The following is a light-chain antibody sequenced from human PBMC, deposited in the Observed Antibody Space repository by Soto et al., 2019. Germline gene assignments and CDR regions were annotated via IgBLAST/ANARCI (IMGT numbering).Light chain of an antibody. Sequence: QSALTQPASVSGSPGQSITLSCTGTSSDVGGYNYVSWYQQHPGKAPKLMIYDVSNRPSGVSNRFSGSKSGNTASLTISGLQAEDEADYYCSSYTSSSTVVFGGGTMLTVL. V-gene: IGLV2-14*01. CDR3: SSYTSSSTVV. J-gene: IGLJ2*01. CDR2: DVS. CDR1: SSDVGGYNY.